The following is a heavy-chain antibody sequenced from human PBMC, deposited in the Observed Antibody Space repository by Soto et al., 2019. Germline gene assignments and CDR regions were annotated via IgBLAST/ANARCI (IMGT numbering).Heavy chain of an antibody. J-gene: IGHJ4*02. V-gene: IGHV3-33*01. CDR1: GFTFSSYG. CDR3: AREVAMVRNEGQMYAF. CDR2: IWYDGSNE. Sequence: GGSLRLSCAASGFTFSSYGMHWVRQAPGKGLEWVAVIWYDGSNEYYADSVKGRFTISRDNSKNTLYLQMNSLRAEDTAVYYCAREVAMVRNEGQMYAFCGQGSFVTVSS. D-gene: IGHD3-10*01.